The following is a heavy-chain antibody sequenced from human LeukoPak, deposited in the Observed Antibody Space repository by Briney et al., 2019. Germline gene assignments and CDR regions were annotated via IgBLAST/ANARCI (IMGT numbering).Heavy chain of an antibody. Sequence: GGSLRLSCAASGFTVSSNYMSCVRQAPGKGLEWVAFIRYDGSNKYYADSVKGRFTISRDTSKNTSYLQMNSLRLEDTALYYCAKTPRNYPPGHMDVWGKGTTVTISS. CDR2: IRYDGSNK. J-gene: IGHJ6*03. CDR1: GFTVSSNY. V-gene: IGHV3-30*02. CDR3: AKTPRNYPPGHMDV. D-gene: IGHD5-24*01.